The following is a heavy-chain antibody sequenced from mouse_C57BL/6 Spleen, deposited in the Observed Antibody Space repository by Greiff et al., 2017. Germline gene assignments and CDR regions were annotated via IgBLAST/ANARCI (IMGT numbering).Heavy chain of an antibody. V-gene: IGHV14-2*01. D-gene: IGHD2-4*01. J-gene: IGHJ4*01. CDR2: IDPEDGET. Sequence: EVKLMESGAELVKPGASVKLSCTASGFNIKDYYMHWVKQRTEQGLEWIGRIDPEDGETKYAPKFQGKATITADTSSNTAYLQLSSLTSEDTAVYYCARTPIYYDYSYAMDYWGQGTSVTVSS. CDR1: GFNIKDYY. CDR3: ARTPIYYDYSYAMDY.